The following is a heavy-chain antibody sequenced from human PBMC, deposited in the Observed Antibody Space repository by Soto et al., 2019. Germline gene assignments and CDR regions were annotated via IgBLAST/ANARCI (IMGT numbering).Heavy chain of an antibody. CDR3: AKGWGRGSSKLYDAFDI. CDR2: ISGSGGST. J-gene: IGHJ3*02. Sequence: EVQLLESGGGLVQPGGSLRLSCAASGFTFSSYAMSWVRQAPGKGLEWVSAISGSGGSTYYADSVKGRFTISRDNSKNTLYRKMNSLRAEDTAVYYCAKGWGRGSSKLYDAFDIWGQGTMVTVSS. D-gene: IGHD6-13*01. CDR1: GFTFSSYA. V-gene: IGHV3-23*01.